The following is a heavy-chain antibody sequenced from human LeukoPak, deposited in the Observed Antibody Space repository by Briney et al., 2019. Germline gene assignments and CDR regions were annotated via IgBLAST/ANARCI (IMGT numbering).Heavy chain of an antibody. V-gene: IGHV4-34*01. CDR1: GGSFSGYY. J-gene: IGHJ4*02. Sequence: KTSETLSLTCAVYGGSFSGYYWSWIRQPPGKGLEWIGEINHSGSTNYNPSLKSRVTISVDTSKNQFSLKLSSVTAADTAVYYCARHVGRIAAAGISEPFDYWGQGTLVTVSS. CDR2: INHSGST. CDR3: ARHVGRIAAAGISEPFDY. D-gene: IGHD6-13*01.